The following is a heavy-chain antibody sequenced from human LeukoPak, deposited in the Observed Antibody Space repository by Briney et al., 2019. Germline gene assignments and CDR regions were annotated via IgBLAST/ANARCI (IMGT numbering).Heavy chain of an antibody. D-gene: IGHD3-9*01. V-gene: IGHV4-39*07. J-gene: IGHJ4*02. CDR2: IYYNGHT. CDR1: GGSISGTNYY. Sequence: PSETLSLTCTVSGGSISGTNYYWGWIRQPPGKGLEWIGSIYYNGHTYSNPSLESRVTISVDTSKNQFSLKLRSVTAADTAVYYCARVTGYMIEDYFDYWGQGILVTVSS. CDR3: ARVTGYMIEDYFDY.